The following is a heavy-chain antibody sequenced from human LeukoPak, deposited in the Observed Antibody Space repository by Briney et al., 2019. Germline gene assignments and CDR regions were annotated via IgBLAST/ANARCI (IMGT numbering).Heavy chain of an antibody. J-gene: IGHJ4*02. CDR1: GFTFSSYG. Sequence: GGSLRLSCAASGFTFSSYGMHWVRQAPGKGLEWVSVIYSGGSTYYADSVKGRFTISRDNSKNTLYLQMNSLRAEDTAVYYCASTDTAMAPFDYWGQGALVTVSS. D-gene: IGHD5-18*01. CDR3: ASTDTAMAPFDY. V-gene: IGHV3-NL1*01. CDR2: IYSGGST.